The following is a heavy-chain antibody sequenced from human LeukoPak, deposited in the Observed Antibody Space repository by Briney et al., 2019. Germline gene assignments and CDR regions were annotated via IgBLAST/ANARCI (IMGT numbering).Heavy chain of an antibody. D-gene: IGHD3-16*01. CDR2: IIDSGEST. V-gene: IGHV3-23*01. CDR3: AKLGGQELHNYYVAV. Sequence: PGGSLRLSCAASGFTFSSYAMSWVRQAPGKGLEWVSGIIDSGESTYYANFAKGRFTISRDNSNNTLNLQMNSLRAEDTAVYYCAKLGGQELHNYYVAVCGKGTTVAVSS. J-gene: IGHJ6*03. CDR1: GFTFSSYA.